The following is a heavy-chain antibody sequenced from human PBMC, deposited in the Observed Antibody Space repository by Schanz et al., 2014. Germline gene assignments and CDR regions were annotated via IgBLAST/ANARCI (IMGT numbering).Heavy chain of an antibody. CDR1: GFTFFGSFA. CDR3: ARPSDSSWYMDV. CDR2: MSWNAGSL. V-gene: IGHV3-23*01. Sequence: EVQLLESGGGLVQPGGSLRLSCVASGFTFFGSFAMSWVRQAPGKGLEWVSGMSWNAGSLGYGDSVKGRFTISRDNAKNSLYLQMNSLRAEDTAVYYCARPSDSSWYMDVWGKGTTVTVSS. J-gene: IGHJ6*03. D-gene: IGHD2-21*02.